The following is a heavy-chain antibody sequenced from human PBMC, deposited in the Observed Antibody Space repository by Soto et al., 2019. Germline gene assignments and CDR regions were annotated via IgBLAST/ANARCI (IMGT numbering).Heavy chain of an antibody. CDR3: ARKTYYDFWSGYYYWYFDL. CDR2: INHSGST. V-gene: IGHV4-34*01. D-gene: IGHD3-3*01. CDR1: GGSFSGYY. Sequence: QVQLQQWGAGLLKPSETLSLTCAVYGGSFSGYYWSWIRQPPGKGLEWIGEINHSGSTNYNPSLKSRFTISVDTSKIHFSLKLSSVTAADTAVYYCARKTYYDFWSGYYYWYFDLWGRGTLVTVSS. J-gene: IGHJ2*01.